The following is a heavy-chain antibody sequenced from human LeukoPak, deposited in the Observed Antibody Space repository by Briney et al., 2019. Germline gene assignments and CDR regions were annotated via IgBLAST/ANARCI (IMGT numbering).Heavy chain of an antibody. CDR1: GYTFTSYD. J-gene: IGHJ3*02. CDR3: ARDQLWLEGFDI. V-gene: IGHV1-8*03. CDR2: MNPNSGNT. D-gene: IGHD5-18*01. Sequence: ASVKVSCKASGYTFTSYDINWVRQATGRGLEWMGWMNPNSGNTGYAQKFQGRVTITRNTSISTAYMELSSLRSEDTAVYYCARDQLWLEGFDIWGQGTMVTVSS.